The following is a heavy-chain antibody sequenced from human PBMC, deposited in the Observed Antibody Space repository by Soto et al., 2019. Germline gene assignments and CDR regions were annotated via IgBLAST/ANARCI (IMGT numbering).Heavy chain of an antibody. CDR3: HYGDYSHGYYYGMDV. V-gene: IGHV3-30*03. CDR2: ISYDGSNK. CDR1: GFTFSSYG. Sequence: GGSLRLSCAASGFTFSSYGMHWVRQAPGKGLEWVAVISYDGSNKYYADSVKGRFTISRDNSKNTLYLQMNSLRAEDTAVYYCHYGDYSHGYYYGMDVWGQGTTVTVSS. D-gene: IGHD4-17*01. J-gene: IGHJ6*02.